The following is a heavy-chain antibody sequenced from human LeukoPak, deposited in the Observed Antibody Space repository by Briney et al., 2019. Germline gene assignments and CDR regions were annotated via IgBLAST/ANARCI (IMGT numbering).Heavy chain of an antibody. V-gene: IGHV3-7*05. CDR3: ARASDPWLQLT. J-gene: IGHJ5*02. CDR1: GFTFRNYW. Sequence: PGGSLRLSCAASGFTFRNYWMIWVRQAPGKGLEWLGNIKGDGSEKRYAVSVRGRFTISRDNAQTSLYLQMNSLRAEDTAVYYCARASDPWLQLTWGQGTLVTVSS. D-gene: IGHD5-24*01. CDR2: IKGDGSEK.